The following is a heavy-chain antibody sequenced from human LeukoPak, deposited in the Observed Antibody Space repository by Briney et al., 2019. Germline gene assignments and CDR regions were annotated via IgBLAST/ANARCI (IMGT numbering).Heavy chain of an antibody. J-gene: IGHJ4*02. D-gene: IGHD4-17*01. CDR1: GFTFSDYY. CDR3: VTYSDDYGDYAFDY. V-gene: IGHV3-11*01. CDR2: ISSSGSTI. Sequence: GGSLRLSCAASGFTFSDYYMSWIRQAPGKGLEWVSYISSSGSTIYYADSVKGRFTISRDNAKNSLYLQMNSLRAEDTAVYYCVTYSDDYGDYAFDYWGQGTLVTVSS.